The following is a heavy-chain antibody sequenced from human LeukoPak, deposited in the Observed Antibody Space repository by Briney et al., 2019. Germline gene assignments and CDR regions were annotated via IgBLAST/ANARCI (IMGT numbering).Heavy chain of an antibody. V-gene: IGHV4-59*08. CDR1: GGSISDYY. CDR2: INYSGNT. D-gene: IGHD1/OR15-1a*01. J-gene: IGHJ4*02. Sequence: SETLSLTCTVSGGSISDYYWSWIRQPPGKGLEWIAYINYSGNTDYNPSLKSRVTVSVDTSKNHFSLKLNSVTAADTAVYYCARLNVLNNSVLHHFDRWGQGTLVTVSS. CDR3: ARLNVLNNSVLHHFDR.